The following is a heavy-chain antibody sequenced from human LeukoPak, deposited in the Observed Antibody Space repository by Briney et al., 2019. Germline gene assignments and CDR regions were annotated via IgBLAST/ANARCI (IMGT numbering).Heavy chain of an antibody. CDR3: ARVADIVVVVAATPTLNWFDP. V-gene: IGHV1-18*01. Sequence: ASVKVSCKASGYTFTSYGISWVRQAPGQGLEWMGWISAYNGNTNYAQKLQGRVTMTTDTSTCTAYMELRSLRSDDTAVYYCARVADIVVVVAATPTLNWFDPWGQGTLVTVSS. J-gene: IGHJ5*02. D-gene: IGHD2-15*01. CDR2: ISAYNGNT. CDR1: GYTFTSYG.